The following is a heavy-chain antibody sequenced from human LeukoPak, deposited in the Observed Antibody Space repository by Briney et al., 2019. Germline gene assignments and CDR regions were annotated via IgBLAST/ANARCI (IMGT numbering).Heavy chain of an antibody. J-gene: IGHJ4*02. CDR3: AREAYCGGDCYGVDY. D-gene: IGHD2-21*02. Sequence: ASVKVSCKASGYPFTSYNVNWVRQAPGQGLEWMGGIIPIFGTANYAQKFQGRVTITADESTSTAYMELSSLRSEDTAVYYCAREAYCGGDCYGVDYWGQGTLVTVSS. CDR2: IIPIFGTA. V-gene: IGHV1-69*13. CDR1: GYPFTSYN.